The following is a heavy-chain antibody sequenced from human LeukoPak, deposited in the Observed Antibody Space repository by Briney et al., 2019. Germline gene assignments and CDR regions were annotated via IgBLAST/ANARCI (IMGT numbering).Heavy chain of an antibody. D-gene: IGHD6-13*01. CDR2: ISGSGGST. J-gene: IGHJ3*02. Sequence: GGTLRLSCAASGFTFNNYGMSWVRQAPGKGLEWVSAISGSGGSTYYADSVKGRFTISRDNAKNSLYLQMNSLRAEDTAVYYCARDGIAAAETGGAFDIWGQGTMVTVSS. CDR1: GFTFNNYG. V-gene: IGHV3-23*01. CDR3: ARDGIAAAETGGAFDI.